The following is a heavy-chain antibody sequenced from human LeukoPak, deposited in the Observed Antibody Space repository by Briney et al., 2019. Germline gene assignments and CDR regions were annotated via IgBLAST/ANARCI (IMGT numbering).Heavy chain of an antibody. CDR2: IYRGGST. V-gene: IGHV3-53*01. CDR1: GFTVSSNH. D-gene: IGHD2-15*01. Sequence: GGSLRLSCAASGFTVSSNHMSWVRQAPGKGLEWVSVIYRGGSTDYADSVKGRFTISRDNSKNTLYLQMNSLRAEDTAVYYCARPVVAATTPDTFDIWGQGTMVTVSS. J-gene: IGHJ3*02. CDR3: ARPVVAATTPDTFDI.